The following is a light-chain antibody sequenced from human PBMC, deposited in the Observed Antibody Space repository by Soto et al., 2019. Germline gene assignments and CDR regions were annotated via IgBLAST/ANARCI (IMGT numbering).Light chain of an antibody. V-gene: IGKV3-20*01. Sequence: EIVLTQSPGTLSLSPGERATLSCRASQTVSSSYLAWYQQKPGQAPRLLIYGASSRATGIPDRFSGSGSGTDFTLTISRLEPADFAVYYCQQYDSSPLMYTFGQGTKLEIK. CDR1: QTVSSSY. J-gene: IGKJ2*01. CDR3: QQYDSSPLMYT. CDR2: GAS.